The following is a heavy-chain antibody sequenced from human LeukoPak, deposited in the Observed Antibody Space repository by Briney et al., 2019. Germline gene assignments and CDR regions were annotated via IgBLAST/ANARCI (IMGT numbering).Heavy chain of an antibody. J-gene: IGHJ5*02. D-gene: IGHD3-3*01. V-gene: IGHV1-18*01. CDR1: GYTFTSYG. CDR3: ARDLKEHRDSDFWSGQYPAAWGLFDP. CDR2: ISAYNGNT. Sequence: ASVKVSCKASGYTFTSYGTSWVRQAPGQGREWMGWISAYNGNTNYAQKLQGRVTMTTDTSTSTAYMELRRLRSDDTAVYYCARDLKEHRDSDFWSGQYPAAWGLFDPWGQGTLVTVSS.